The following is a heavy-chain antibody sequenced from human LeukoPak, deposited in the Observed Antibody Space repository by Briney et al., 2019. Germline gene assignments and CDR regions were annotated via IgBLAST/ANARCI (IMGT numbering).Heavy chain of an antibody. Sequence: GGSLRLSCAASGFTLSSYWMHWVRQVPGKGLVWVSRINRDGSSTTYADSVKGRFTISRDNAKNSLYLQMNSLRAEDTAVYYCARDDNNSADFDYWGQGTLVTVSS. V-gene: IGHV3-74*01. D-gene: IGHD1-1*01. CDR2: INRDGSST. CDR3: ARDDNNSADFDY. J-gene: IGHJ4*02. CDR1: GFTLSSYW.